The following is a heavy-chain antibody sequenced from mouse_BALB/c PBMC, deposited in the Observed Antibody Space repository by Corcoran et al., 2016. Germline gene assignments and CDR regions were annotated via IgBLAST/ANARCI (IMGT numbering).Heavy chain of an antibody. Sequence: QVQLQQSGAELVRPGTSVKVSCKASGYAFTNYLIEWVKQRPGQGLEWIGVINPGSGGTNYNEKFKGKATLTADKSSSTAYMQLSSLTSDDSAVYFCARYRYDEVCDYWGQGTTLTVSS. CDR2: INPGSGGT. CDR3: ARYRYDEVCDY. CDR1: GYAFTNYL. J-gene: IGHJ2*01. D-gene: IGHD2-14*01. V-gene: IGHV1-54*01.